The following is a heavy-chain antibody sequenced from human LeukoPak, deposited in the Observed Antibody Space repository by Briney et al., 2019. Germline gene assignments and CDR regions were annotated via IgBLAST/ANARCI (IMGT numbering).Heavy chain of an antibody. D-gene: IGHD3-3*01. J-gene: IGHJ5*02. Sequence: ASVKVSFKTSGYSFTSYGISWVRQAPGQGLEWMGYISAYNGKTTSAQKFQGRLTMTTDRSTSTAYMELRSLRSDDTAVYYCARSLDFWSENPWGQGTVVTVSS. V-gene: IGHV1-18*01. CDR1: GYSFTSYG. CDR2: ISAYNGKT. CDR3: ARSLDFWSENP.